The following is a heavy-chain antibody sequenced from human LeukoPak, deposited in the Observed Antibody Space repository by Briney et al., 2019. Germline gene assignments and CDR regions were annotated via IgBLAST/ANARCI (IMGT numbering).Heavy chain of an antibody. CDR1: GFTFSSYA. J-gene: IGHJ4*02. Sequence: PGGSLRLSCAASGFTFSSYAMSWVRQAPGKGLEWVSAISGSGGSTYYADSVMGRFTISRDNSKNTLYLQMNSLRAEDTAVYYCAKDLRGIAVAGTLIDYWGQGTLVTVSS. CDR3: AKDLRGIAVAGTLIDY. CDR2: ISGSGGST. V-gene: IGHV3-23*01. D-gene: IGHD6-19*01.